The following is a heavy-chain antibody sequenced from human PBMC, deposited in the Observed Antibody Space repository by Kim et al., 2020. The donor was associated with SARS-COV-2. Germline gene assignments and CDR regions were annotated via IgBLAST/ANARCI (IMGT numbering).Heavy chain of an antibody. V-gene: IGHV3-53*01. J-gene: IGHJ3*02. CDR2: IYSGGST. CDR1: GFTVSSNY. CDR3: ATNWNDGAFDI. D-gene: IGHD1-20*01. Sequence: GGSLRLSCAASGFTVSSNYMSWVRQAPGKGLEWVSVIYSGGSTYYADSVKGRFTISRDNSKNTLYLQMNSLRAEDTAVYYCATNWNDGAFDIWGQGTMVTVSS.